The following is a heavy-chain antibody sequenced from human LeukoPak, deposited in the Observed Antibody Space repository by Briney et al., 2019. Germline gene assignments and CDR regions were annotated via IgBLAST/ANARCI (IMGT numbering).Heavy chain of an antibody. Sequence: PGGSLRLSCTASGFTFGDYAMSWVRQDPGKGLGGVGFIRSKAYGGTTEYGASVKGRFTISRDDSKSIAYLQMNSLKTEDTAVYYCTRDRYYDSSGYYYGYWGQGTLVTVSS. CDR3: TRDRYYDSSGYYYGY. CDR1: GFTFGDYA. J-gene: IGHJ4*02. V-gene: IGHV3-49*04. D-gene: IGHD3-22*01. CDR2: IRSKAYGGTT.